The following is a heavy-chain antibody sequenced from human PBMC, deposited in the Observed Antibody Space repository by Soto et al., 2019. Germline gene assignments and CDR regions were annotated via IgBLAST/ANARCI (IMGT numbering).Heavy chain of an antibody. CDR2: IYYSGST. CDR1: GGSISSYY. Sequence: KPSETLSLTCTVSGGSISSYYWSWIRQPPGKGLEWIGYIYYSGSTNYNPSLKSRVTISVDTSKNQFSLKLSSVTAADTAVYYCARAPYSSSAHFDYWGQGTLVTVSS. CDR3: ARAPYSSSAHFDY. J-gene: IGHJ4*02. V-gene: IGHV4-59*01. D-gene: IGHD6-6*01.